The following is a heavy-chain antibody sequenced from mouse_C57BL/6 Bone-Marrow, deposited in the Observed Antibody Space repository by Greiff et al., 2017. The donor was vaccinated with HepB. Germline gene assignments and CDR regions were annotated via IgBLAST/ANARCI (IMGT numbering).Heavy chain of an antibody. CDR3: ARDGYYVRFDY. D-gene: IGHD2-3*01. J-gene: IGHJ2*01. Sequence: QVQLQQPGAELVRPGSSVKLSCKASGYTFTSYWMDWVKQRPGQGLEWIGNIYPSDSETHYNQKFKDKATLTVDKSSSTAYMQLSSLTSEDAAVYYCARDGYYVRFDYWGQGTTLTVSS. CDR1: GYTFTSYW. CDR2: IYPSDSET. V-gene: IGHV1-61*01.